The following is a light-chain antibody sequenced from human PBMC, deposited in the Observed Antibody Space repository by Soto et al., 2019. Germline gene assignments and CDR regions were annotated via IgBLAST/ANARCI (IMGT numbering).Light chain of an antibody. J-gene: IGKJ2*01. CDR2: WAS. CDR3: QQCYSTPYT. CDR1: QSLLFNSNNKNY. V-gene: IGKV4-1*01. Sequence: DIVMTQSPDSLAVSLGERATVNCKSSQSLLFNSNNKNYLAWYQQKPGQPPKLLIYWASTRESGVPDRFSGSGSGTDFTLTISSLQAEDVAVYYCQQCYSTPYTFGQGTKLEIK.